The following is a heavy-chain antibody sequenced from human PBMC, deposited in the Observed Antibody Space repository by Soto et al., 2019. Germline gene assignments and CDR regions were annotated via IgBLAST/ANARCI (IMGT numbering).Heavy chain of an antibody. J-gene: IGHJ4*02. CDR1: GFTFRSYW. V-gene: IGHV3-7*01. Sequence: GGSLRLSCAASGFTFRSYWMSWVRQAPGKGLEWVANIKQDGSEKYYVDSVKGRFTISRDNAKSSLYLQMNSLRAEDTAVYYCAREGGPTTFDYWGQGTLVTVSS. D-gene: IGHD5-12*01. CDR3: AREGGPTTFDY. CDR2: IKQDGSEK.